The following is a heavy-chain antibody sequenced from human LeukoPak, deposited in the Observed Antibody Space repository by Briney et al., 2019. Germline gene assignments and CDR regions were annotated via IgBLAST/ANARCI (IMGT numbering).Heavy chain of an antibody. V-gene: IGHV3-48*01. Sequence: SGGSLRLSCAASGFTFGSYSMNWVRQAPGKGLEWVSFISSLSGTREYADSVKGRFTISRDNAKNSLYLQMNSLRAEDTALYHCTRAPPTTTDYGDYLTRWDYFDYWGQGTLVTVSS. CDR3: TRAPPTTTDYGDYLTRWDYFDY. J-gene: IGHJ4*02. CDR1: GFTFGSYS. CDR2: ISSLSGTR. D-gene: IGHD4-17*01.